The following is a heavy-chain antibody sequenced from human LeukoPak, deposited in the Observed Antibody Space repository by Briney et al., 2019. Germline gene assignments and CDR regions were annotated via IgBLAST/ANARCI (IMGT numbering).Heavy chain of an antibody. J-gene: IGHJ3*02. D-gene: IGHD3-22*01. V-gene: IGHV1-69*01. Sequence: SVKVSCKASGGTFSSYAISWVRQAPGQGLGWMGGIIPIFGTANYAQKFQGRVTITADESTSTAYMELSSLRSEDTAVYYCARLMYYYDSSGYTHDAFDIWGQGTMVTVSS. CDR1: GGTFSSYA. CDR2: IIPIFGTA. CDR3: ARLMYYYDSSGYTHDAFDI.